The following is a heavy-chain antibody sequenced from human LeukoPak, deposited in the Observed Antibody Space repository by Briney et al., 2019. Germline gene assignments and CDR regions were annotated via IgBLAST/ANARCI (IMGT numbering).Heavy chain of an antibody. CDR2: IYYSGST. CDR3: ARTGWIQLWNY. V-gene: IGHV4-59*12. Sequence: PSETLSLTCTVSGGSISSYYWSWIRQPPGKGLEWIGYIYYSGSTNYNPSLKSRVTISVDTSKNQFSLKLSSVTAADTAVYYCARTGWIQLWNYWGQGTLVTVSS. D-gene: IGHD5-18*01. CDR1: GGSISSYY. J-gene: IGHJ4*02.